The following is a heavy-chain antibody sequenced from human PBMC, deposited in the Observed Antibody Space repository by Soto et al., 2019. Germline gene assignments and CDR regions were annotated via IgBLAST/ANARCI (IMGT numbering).Heavy chain of an antibody. J-gene: IGHJ4*02. D-gene: IGHD2-15*01. V-gene: IGHV4-34*01. CDR1: GGSFSGYY. CDR3: ARLNRSSPDF. CDR2: INHSGTT. Sequence: PSETLSLTCAVYGGSFSGYYWSWIRQPPGKGLEWIGEINHSGTTNYNPSLKSRVTMSVDPPKNRFSLKLSSVTAADTAVYYCARLNRSSPDFWGQRTLVTVSS.